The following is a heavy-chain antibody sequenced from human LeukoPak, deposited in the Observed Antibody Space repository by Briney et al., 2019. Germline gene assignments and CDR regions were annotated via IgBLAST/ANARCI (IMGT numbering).Heavy chain of an antibody. D-gene: IGHD3-22*01. Sequence: GGSLRLSCAASGFTFSSYGMHWVRQAPGKGLEWVAFIRYDGSNKYYADSVKGRFTISRDDSKNTLYLQMNSLRAEDTAVYYCAKGFSYYYDSSGSYYFDYWGQGTLVTVSS. V-gene: IGHV3-30*02. CDR3: AKGFSYYYDSSGSYYFDY. J-gene: IGHJ4*02. CDR1: GFTFSSYG. CDR2: IRYDGSNK.